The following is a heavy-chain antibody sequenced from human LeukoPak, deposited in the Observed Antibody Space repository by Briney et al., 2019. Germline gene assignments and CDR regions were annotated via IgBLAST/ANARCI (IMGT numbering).Heavy chain of an antibody. D-gene: IGHD1-26*01. Sequence: TSETLSLTCAVYGGSFSGYYWSWIRQPPGKGLEWIGEINHSGSTNYNPSLKSRVTISVDTSKNQFSLKLSSVTAADTAVYYCARHLGWELLRWFDPWGQGTLVTVSS. V-gene: IGHV4-34*01. CDR2: INHSGST. CDR1: GGSFSGYY. J-gene: IGHJ5*02. CDR3: ARHLGWELLRWFDP.